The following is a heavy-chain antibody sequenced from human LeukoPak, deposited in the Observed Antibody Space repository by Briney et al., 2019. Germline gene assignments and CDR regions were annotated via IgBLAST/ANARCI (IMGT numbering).Heavy chain of an antibody. CDR2: IIPIFGTA. CDR3: ARDWVRLGELSSPGFQH. CDR1: GGTFSSYA. J-gene: IGHJ1*01. D-gene: IGHD3-16*02. Sequence: ASVKVSCKASGGTFSSYAISWVRQAPGQGLEWMGGIIPIFGTANYAQKFQGRVTMTRDTSTSTVYMELSSLRSEDTAVYYCARDWVRLGELSSPGFQHWARAPWSPSPQ. V-gene: IGHV1-69*05.